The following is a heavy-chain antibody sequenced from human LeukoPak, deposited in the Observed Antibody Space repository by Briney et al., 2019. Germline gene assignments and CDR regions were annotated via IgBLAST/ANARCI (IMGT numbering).Heavy chain of an antibody. J-gene: IGHJ4*02. CDR2: IKQDGSEK. D-gene: IGHD3-10*01. Sequence: PGGSLRLSCAASGFTFSSYWMSWVRQAPGKGLEWVANIKQDGSEKYYVDSVKGRFTISRDNAKNSLYLQMNSLRAEDTAVYYCARGYYYGSGNFDDYWGQETLVTVSS. V-gene: IGHV3-7*04. CDR3: ARGYYYGSGNFDDY. CDR1: GFTFSSYW.